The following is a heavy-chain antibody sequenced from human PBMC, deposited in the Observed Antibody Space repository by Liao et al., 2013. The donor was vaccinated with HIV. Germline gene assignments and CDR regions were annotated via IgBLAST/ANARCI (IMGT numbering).Heavy chain of an antibody. D-gene: IGHD5-12*01. CDR2: IYSSGST. Sequence: QVQLQESGPGLVKPSQTLSLTCTVSGVSISSSDYYWSWIRQSAGKGLEWIGRIYSSGSTNYNPSLKSRITISVDTSRNQFSLTLSSVTAADTAVYYCARGDVVATRKTEYFQHWGQGTLVTVSS. CDR1: GVSISSSDYY. J-gene: IGHJ1*01. V-gene: IGHV4-61*02. CDR3: ARGDVVATRKTEYFQH.